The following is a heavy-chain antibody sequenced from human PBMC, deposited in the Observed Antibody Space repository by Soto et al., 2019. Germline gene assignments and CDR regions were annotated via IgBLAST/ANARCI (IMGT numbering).Heavy chain of an antibody. J-gene: IGHJ5*02. CDR2: INHSGST. V-gene: IGHV4-34*01. CDR1: GGSFIGYY. D-gene: IGHD4-17*01. Sequence: PAETLSLTCAVYGGSFIGYYCIFIRQAPFKGREWIVEINHSGSTNYNPSLKSRVTISVDTSKNQFSLKLSSVTAADTAVYYCARDPSTPHPNYGDYVGGWWFDPWGQGTLVTVSS. CDR3: ARDPSTPHPNYGDYVGGWWFDP.